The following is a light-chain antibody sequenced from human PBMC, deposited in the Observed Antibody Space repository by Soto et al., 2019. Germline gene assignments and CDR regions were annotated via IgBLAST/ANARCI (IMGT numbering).Light chain of an antibody. CDR3: QQYAKAPLT. V-gene: IGKV3D-20*01. CDR2: DAS. CDR1: QSVSRNY. Sequence: ELAQSACTLSLSPGESAPLSCRASQSVSRNYLAWYQQKPGLAPSLLIYDASSRATGIPDRFSASGSGTDFTLTISRLEPEDFAVYYCQQYAKAPLTFGQGTKVAIK. J-gene: IGKJ1*01.